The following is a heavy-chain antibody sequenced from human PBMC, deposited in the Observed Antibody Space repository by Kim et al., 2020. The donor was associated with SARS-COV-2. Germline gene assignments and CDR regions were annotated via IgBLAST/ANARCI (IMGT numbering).Heavy chain of an antibody. V-gene: IGHV3-21*01. Sequence: GGSLRLSCAASGFTFSSYSMNWVRQAPGKGLEWVSSISSSSSYIYYADSVKGRFTISRDNAKNSLYLQMNSLRAEDTAVYYCAREEPYVNYYFDYWGQGTLVTVSS. D-gene: IGHD3-16*01. CDR1: GFTFSSYS. CDR3: AREEPYVNYYFDY. J-gene: IGHJ4*02. CDR2: ISSSSSYI.